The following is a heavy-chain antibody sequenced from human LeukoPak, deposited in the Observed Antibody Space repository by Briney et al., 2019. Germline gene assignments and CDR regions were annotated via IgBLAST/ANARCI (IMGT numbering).Heavy chain of an antibody. J-gene: IGHJ4*02. D-gene: IGHD6-19*01. Sequence: ASVKVSCKASGYTFTGYYMHWVRQAPGQGLEWMGWINPNSGGTNYAQKFQGWVTMTRDTSISTAYMELSRLRSDDTAVYYCATSRLGSGWYYFDYWGQGTLVTVSS. V-gene: IGHV1-2*04. CDR3: ATSRLGSGWYYFDY. CDR1: GYTFTGYY. CDR2: INPNSGGT.